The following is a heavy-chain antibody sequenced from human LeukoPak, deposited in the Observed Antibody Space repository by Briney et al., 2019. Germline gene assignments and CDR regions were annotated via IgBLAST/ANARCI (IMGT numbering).Heavy chain of an antibody. J-gene: IGHJ4*02. CDR3: ARPVKITMVRGVIITAGSFDY. Sequence: GESLKISCKGSGYSFTSYWIGWVRQMPGKGLEWMGIIYPGDSDTRYSPSFQGQVTISADKSISTAYLQWSSLKASDTAIYYCARPVKITMVRGVIITAGSFDYWGQGTLVTVSS. D-gene: IGHD3-10*01. V-gene: IGHV5-51*01. CDR2: IYPGDSDT. CDR1: GYSFTSYW.